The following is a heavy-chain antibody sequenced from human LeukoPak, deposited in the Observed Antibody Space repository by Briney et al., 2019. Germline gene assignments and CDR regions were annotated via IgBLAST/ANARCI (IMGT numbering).Heavy chain of an antibody. J-gene: IGHJ4*02. Sequence: GGSLRLSCVVSGITLSNYGMSWVRQAPGKGLEWVANIKQDGSEKQYVDSVRGRFTISRDNAKNSLYLQMNSLRVEDTAVYYCARDGFVGVADYWGQGTLVTVSS. V-gene: IGHV3-7*01. CDR2: IKQDGSEK. CDR1: GITLSNYG. D-gene: IGHD2-2*01. CDR3: ARDGFVGVADY.